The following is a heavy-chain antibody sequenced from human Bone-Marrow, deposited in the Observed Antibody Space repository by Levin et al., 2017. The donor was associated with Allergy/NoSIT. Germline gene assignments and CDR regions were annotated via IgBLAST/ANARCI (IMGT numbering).Heavy chain of an antibody. CDR2: FDPEDGET. CDR3: ATGGYYGSGSFLGWDDY. CDR1: GYTLTELS. D-gene: IGHD3-10*01. V-gene: IGHV1-24*01. J-gene: IGHJ4*02. Sequence: ASVKVSCKVSGYTLTELSMHWVRQAPGKGLEWMGGFDPEDGETIYAQKFQGRVTMTEDTSTDTAYMELSSLRSEDTAVYYCATGGYYGSGSFLGWDDYWGQGTLVTVSS.